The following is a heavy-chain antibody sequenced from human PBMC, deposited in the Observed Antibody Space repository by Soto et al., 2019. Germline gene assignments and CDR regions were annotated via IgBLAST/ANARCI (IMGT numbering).Heavy chain of an antibody. CDR1: GGTFTTYS. Sequence: QVQLVQSGAEVKKPGSSVKVSCKASGGTFTTYSFSWVRQAPGQGLEWLGRIIPILDVANYAQKFQGRVKITADKSTSTAYMELRSLRFEDTAVYYCARGGGTSDDTFDIWGQGTMVAVSS. CDR3: ARGGGTSDDTFDI. J-gene: IGHJ3*02. CDR2: IIPILDVA. D-gene: IGHD3-16*01. V-gene: IGHV1-69*02.